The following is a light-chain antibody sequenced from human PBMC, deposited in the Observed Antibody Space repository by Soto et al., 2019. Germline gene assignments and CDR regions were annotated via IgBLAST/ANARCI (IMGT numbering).Light chain of an antibody. CDR3: QQSYSLPCT. Sequence: DIQMTQSPSSLSASLGDRVTITCRARQSISSDLNWFQQKPGKAPNLLIYAASSLQSGVPSRCSGSGSGTNFTLTISSLQPEDFATYYCQQSYSLPCTFGQGTKVEIK. J-gene: IGKJ2*02. CDR2: AAS. V-gene: IGKV1-39*01. CDR1: QSISSD.